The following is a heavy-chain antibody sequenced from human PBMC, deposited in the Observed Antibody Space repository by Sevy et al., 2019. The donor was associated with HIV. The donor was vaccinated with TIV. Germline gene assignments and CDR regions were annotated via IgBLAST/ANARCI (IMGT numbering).Heavy chain of an antibody. D-gene: IGHD3-10*01. CDR1: GFTLSNYW. V-gene: IGHV3-7*01. CDR2: INLDGSET. CDR3: ARLFYGSADY. J-gene: IGHJ4*02. Sequence: GGSLRLSCAASGFTLSNYWMSWVRQAPGKGLEWLATINLDGSETFYVDSVKGRFTISRHNPRKSVYLQMTSLSAEDTAVYYCARLFYGSADYWGQGTLVTVSS.